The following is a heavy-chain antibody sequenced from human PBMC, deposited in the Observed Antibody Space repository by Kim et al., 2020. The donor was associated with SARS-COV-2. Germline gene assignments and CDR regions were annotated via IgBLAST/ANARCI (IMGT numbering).Heavy chain of an antibody. J-gene: IGHJ4*02. Sequence: GGSLRLSCAASGFTFSSYGMHWVRQAPGKGLEWVAVIWYDGSNKYYAESVKGRFTISRDNSKNTLYLQMNSLRPEDTAVYYCARDLPVYGVDYWGQGTLVTVSS. CDR2: IWYDGSNK. CDR3: ARDLPVYGVDY. D-gene: IGHD4-17*01. V-gene: IGHV3-33*01. CDR1: GFTFSSYG.